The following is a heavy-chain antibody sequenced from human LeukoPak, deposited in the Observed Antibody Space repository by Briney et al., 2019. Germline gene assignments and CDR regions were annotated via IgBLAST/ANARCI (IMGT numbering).Heavy chain of an antibody. CDR2: ITHSGGT. D-gene: IGHD1-26*01. V-gene: IGHV4-59*12. CDR1: GGSLNSYY. J-gene: IGHJ1*01. CDR3: ARDVSWDESFQR. Sequence: PSETLSLTCTVSGGSLNSYYWSWIRQPPGKGLEWIGFITHSGGTDFDSSLGGRVTISVDTSKNQFSLRLTSVTAADTAVYYCARDVSWDESFQRWGQGTLVTVSS.